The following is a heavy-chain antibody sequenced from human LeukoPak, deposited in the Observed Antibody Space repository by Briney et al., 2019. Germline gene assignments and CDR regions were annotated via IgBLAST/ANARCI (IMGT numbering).Heavy chain of an antibody. V-gene: IGHV3-23*01. CDR2: VSSSSGRT. D-gene: IGHD3-22*01. J-gene: IGHJ4*02. CDR3: AKGGFYYESSHFDY. CDR1: GFTFSSYA. Sequence: GGSLRLSCAAPGFTFSSYAMSWVRQAPGKGLEWVSTVSSSSGRTYYPDSVKGRFTLSRDNSENTLYLQMNSLRAEDTAVYYCAKGGFYYESSHFDYWGQGTLVTVSS.